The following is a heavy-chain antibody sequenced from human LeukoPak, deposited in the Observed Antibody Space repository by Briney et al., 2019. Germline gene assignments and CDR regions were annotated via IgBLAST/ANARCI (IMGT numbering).Heavy chain of an antibody. CDR2: IYSGGST. D-gene: IGHD3-9*01. CDR1: GFTVSSNY. Sequence: PGGSLRLSCAASGFTVSSNYMSWVRQAPGKGLEWVSVIYSGGSTYYADSVKGRFTISRDNSKNTLYLQMNSLRAEDTAVYYCAKAVYFDWLLPIFDYWGQGTLVTVSS. J-gene: IGHJ4*02. CDR3: AKAVYFDWLLPIFDY. V-gene: IGHV3-53*01.